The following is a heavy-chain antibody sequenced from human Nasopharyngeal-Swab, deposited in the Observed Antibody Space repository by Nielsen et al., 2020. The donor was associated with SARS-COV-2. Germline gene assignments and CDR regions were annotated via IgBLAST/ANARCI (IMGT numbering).Heavy chain of an antibody. CDR2: IYASGSS. Sequence: SETLSLTCTVSDGSISSYYWSWIRQSAGKGLEWIGRIYASGSSNYNPSFNSRVTMSVNTSKNQFSLKLTSVTAADTAVYYCVRARALRLTYFDQWGQGTLVTVSS. V-gene: IGHV4-4*07. D-gene: IGHD2-8*01. J-gene: IGHJ4*02. CDR1: DGSISSYY. CDR3: VRARALRLTYFDQ.